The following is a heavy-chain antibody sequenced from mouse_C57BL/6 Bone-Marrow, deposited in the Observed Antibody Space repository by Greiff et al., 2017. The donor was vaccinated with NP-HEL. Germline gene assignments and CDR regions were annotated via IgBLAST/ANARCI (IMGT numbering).Heavy chain of an antibody. J-gene: IGHJ2*01. CDR2: ISSGGSYT. Sequence: DVKLVESGGDLVKPGGSLKLSCAASGFTFSSYGMSWVRQTPDKRLEWVATISSGGSYTYYPDSVKGRFTISSDNAKNTLYLQMSSLKSEDTAMYYCARQGYDGYYVYFDYWGKGTTLTVYS. CDR3: ARQGYDGYYVYFDY. CDR1: GFTFSSYG. V-gene: IGHV5-6*02. D-gene: IGHD2-3*01.